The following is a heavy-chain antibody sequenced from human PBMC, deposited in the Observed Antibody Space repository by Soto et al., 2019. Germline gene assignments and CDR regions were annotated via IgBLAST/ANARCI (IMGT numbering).Heavy chain of an antibody. V-gene: IGHV4-34*01. CDR2: INHSGST. Sequence: PTETLSLTCAVYGGSFSGYYWSWIRQPPGKGLEWIGEINHSGSTNYNPSLKSRVTISVDTSKNQFSLKLSSVTAADTAVYYCARGRTYYDSSGYYSKTMYYFDYWGQGTLVTVSS. J-gene: IGHJ4*02. CDR1: GGSFSGYY. D-gene: IGHD3-22*01. CDR3: ARGRTYYDSSGYYSKTMYYFDY.